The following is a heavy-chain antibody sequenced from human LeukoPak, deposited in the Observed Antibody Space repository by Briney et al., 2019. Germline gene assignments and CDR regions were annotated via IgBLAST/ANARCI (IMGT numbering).Heavy chain of an antibody. J-gene: IGHJ4*02. Sequence: SETLSLTCTVSGGSISTYYWSWIRQAPGKGLEWIGYINYSGSTDYNPSLKSRVTISVDTSKNQLSLKMRSVTAADTAVYYCASWAAAAGTDRFVDYWGQGTLVTVSS. CDR2: INYSGST. CDR3: ASWAAAAGTDRFVDY. D-gene: IGHD6-13*01. V-gene: IGHV4-59*01. CDR1: GGSISTYY.